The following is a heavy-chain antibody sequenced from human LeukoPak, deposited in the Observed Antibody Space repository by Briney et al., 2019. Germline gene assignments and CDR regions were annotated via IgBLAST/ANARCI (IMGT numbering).Heavy chain of an antibody. Sequence: GGSLRLSCAASGFTFSNYPIHWVRQAPGKGLEFVSSIHSNGISTYYGNSVKGRFTVSRDNSKNTVYLQMGSLREEDTAVYYCARVGVKGAFDIWGQGTMVTVSS. CDR2: IHSNGIST. V-gene: IGHV3-64*01. D-gene: IGHD3-10*01. CDR1: GFTFSNYP. CDR3: ARVGVKGAFDI. J-gene: IGHJ3*02.